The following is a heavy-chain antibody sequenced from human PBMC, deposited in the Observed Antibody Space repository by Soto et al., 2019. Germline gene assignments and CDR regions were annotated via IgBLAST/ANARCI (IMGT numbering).Heavy chain of an antibody. J-gene: IGHJ6*03. V-gene: IGHV3-33*01. CDR3: AREVRQQLVLVYYYYMDV. D-gene: IGHD6-13*01. CDR1: GFTFSSYG. CDR2: IWYDGSNK. Sequence: GGSLRLSCAASGFTFSSYGMHWVRQAPGKGLEWVAVIWYDGSNKYYADSVKGRFTISRDNSKNTLYLQMNSLRAEDTAVYYCAREVRQQLVLVYYYYMDVWGKGTTVTVSS.